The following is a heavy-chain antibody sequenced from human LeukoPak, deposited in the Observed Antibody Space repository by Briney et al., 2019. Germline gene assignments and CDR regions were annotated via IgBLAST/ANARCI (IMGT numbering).Heavy chain of an antibody. D-gene: IGHD3-10*01. CDR2: ISYDGANK. Sequence: GGSLRLSCAASGFTFSSYGMNWVRQAPGKGLEWVAVISYDGANKFYVDSLRGRFTISRDNSKNTLYLQMNSLRAEDTAVYYCAKDGYYGSGTYPDYWGQGTLVTVSS. CDR1: GFTFSSYG. V-gene: IGHV3-30*18. J-gene: IGHJ4*02. CDR3: AKDGYYGSGTYPDY.